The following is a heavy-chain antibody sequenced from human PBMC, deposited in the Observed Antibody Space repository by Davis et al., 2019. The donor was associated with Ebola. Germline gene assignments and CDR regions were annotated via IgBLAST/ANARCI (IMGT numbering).Heavy chain of an antibody. J-gene: IGHJ6*04. CDR2: ISGSGGST. V-gene: IGHV3-23*01. CDR1: GFTFSSYA. CDR3: ASNPLAYCGGDCYPAGGMDV. D-gene: IGHD2-21*02. Sequence: PGGSLRLSCAASGFTFSSYAMSWVRQAPGKGLEWVSAISGSGGSTYYADSVKGRFTISRDNSKNTLYLQMNSLRAEDTAVYYCASNPLAYCGGDCYPAGGMDVWGKGTTVTVSS.